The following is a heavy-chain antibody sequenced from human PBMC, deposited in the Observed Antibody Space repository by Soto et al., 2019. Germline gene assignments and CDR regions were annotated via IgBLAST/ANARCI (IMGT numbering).Heavy chain of an antibody. V-gene: IGHV3-64D*06. CDR2: ISSDGRPT. Sequence: GGSLRLSCSVFGFTFSSYAMHWVRQAPGKGLQYVSSISSDGRPTHYADSVKGRFTISRDNSKNTLYLQMSSLRVEDTAIYYCVKDRYIDYWGQGALVTVSS. CDR3: VKDRYIDY. J-gene: IGHJ4*02. CDR1: GFTFSSYA.